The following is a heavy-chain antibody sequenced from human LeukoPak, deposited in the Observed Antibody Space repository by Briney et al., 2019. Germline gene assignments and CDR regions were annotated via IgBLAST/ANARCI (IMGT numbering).Heavy chain of an antibody. J-gene: IGHJ4*02. CDR3: ASMDTAMVNGY. D-gene: IGHD5-18*01. V-gene: IGHV1-69*04. Sequence: ASVKVSCKASGGTFTSYAISWVRQAPGQGLEWMGRIIPILGIANYAQKFQGRVTITADKSTRTAYMELSSLRSEDTAVYYCASMDTAMVNGYWGQGTLVTVSS. CDR2: IIPILGIA. CDR1: GGTFTSYA.